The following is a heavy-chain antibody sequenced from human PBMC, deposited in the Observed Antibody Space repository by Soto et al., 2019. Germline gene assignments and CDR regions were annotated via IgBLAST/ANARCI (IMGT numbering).Heavy chain of an antibody. CDR1: GFTFSSYA. CDR3: AKGREGFGNDAFDI. J-gene: IGHJ3*02. Sequence: EVQLLESGGGLVQPGGSLTPSCAASGFTFSSYAMSWVRQAPGKGLEWVSGISGSGGNTYYADSVKGRFTISRDNSTHTLYLQMNTLRAEDTAVYYCAKGREGFGNDAFDIWGQGTMVTVSS. D-gene: IGHD3-10*01. CDR2: ISGSGGNT. V-gene: IGHV3-23*01.